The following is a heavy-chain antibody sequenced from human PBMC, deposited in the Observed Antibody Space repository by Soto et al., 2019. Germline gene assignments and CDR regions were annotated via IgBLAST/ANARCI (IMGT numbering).Heavy chain of an antibody. V-gene: IGHV3-64*01. CDR2: ISSNGGST. D-gene: IGHD6-6*01. CDR3: AVEYSSSSLGFDY. J-gene: IGHJ4*02. Sequence: GGSLRLSCAAAGFTFISYGMHWVRQAPGKGLEYVSAISSNGGSTYYANSVKGRFTISRDNSKNTLYLQMGSLRAEDMAVYYCAVEYSSSSLGFDYWGQGTLVTVSS. CDR1: GFTFISYG.